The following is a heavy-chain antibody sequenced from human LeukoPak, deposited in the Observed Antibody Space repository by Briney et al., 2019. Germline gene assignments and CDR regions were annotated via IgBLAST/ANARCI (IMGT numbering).Heavy chain of an antibody. V-gene: IGHV4-39*01. CDR3: ARQAGGYLDY. CDR2: IYISGST. J-gene: IGHJ4*02. Sequence: LGTLSLTCTVSVVSISSSRYYWGWIRPPPGKRLGWVGGIYISGSTYYNPSLKSRVTISVDTSKNQFSLKLSSVTAADTAVYYCARQAGGYLDYWGQGTLVTVS. CDR1: VVSISSSRYY.